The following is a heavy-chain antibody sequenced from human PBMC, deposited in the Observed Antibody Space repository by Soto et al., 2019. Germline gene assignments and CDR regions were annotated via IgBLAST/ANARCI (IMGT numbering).Heavy chain of an antibody. Sequence: QLQLQESGPGLVKPSETLFLTCTVSGGSISSRSYFWGWIRQPPGQGLERIGSVTYNVRAYYNPSLKSRLTMYVDTSKNQFFLKLSSVTAADSAVYYCARQAVDEGYSSGWYFDSWGQGTLVTVSS. J-gene: IGHJ4*02. D-gene: IGHD6-19*01. CDR1: GGSISSRSYF. CDR2: VTYNVRA. CDR3: ARQAVDEGYSSGWYFDS. V-gene: IGHV4-39*01.